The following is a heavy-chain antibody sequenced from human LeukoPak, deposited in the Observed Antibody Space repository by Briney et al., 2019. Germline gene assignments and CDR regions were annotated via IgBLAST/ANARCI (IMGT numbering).Heavy chain of an antibody. J-gene: IGHJ4*02. D-gene: IGHD6-6*01. Sequence: SETLSLTCAVYGGSFSGYYWSWIRQPPGKGLEWIGEINHSGSTYYNPSLKSRVTISVDTSKNQFSLKLSSVTAADTAVYYCARESFAARWDWGQGTLVTVSS. CDR1: GGSFSGYY. V-gene: IGHV4-34*01. CDR3: ARESFAARWD. CDR2: INHSGST.